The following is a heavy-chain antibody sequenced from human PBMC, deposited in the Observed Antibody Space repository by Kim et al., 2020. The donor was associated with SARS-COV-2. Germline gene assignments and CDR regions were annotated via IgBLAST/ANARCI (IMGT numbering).Heavy chain of an antibody. CDR3: AREFRIRSGYYSVAFDI. CDR1: GGTFSSYT. Sequence: SVKVSCKASGGTFSSYTISWVRQAPGQGLEWMGRIIPILGIANYAQKFQGRVTITADKSTSTAYMELSSLRSEDTAVYYCAREFRIRSGYYSVAFDIWGQGTMVTVSS. CDR2: IIPILGIA. V-gene: IGHV1-69*04. J-gene: IGHJ3*02. D-gene: IGHD3-22*01.